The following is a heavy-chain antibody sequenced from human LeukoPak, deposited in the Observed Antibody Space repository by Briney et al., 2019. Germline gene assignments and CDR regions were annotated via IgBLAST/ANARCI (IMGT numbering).Heavy chain of an antibody. CDR3: ARVLVGGYSQGYGY. CDR1: GGSISSYY. CDR2: IYYSGST. J-gene: IGHJ4*02. D-gene: IGHD5-18*01. Sequence: SETLSLTCTVSGGSISSYYWSWIRQPPGKGLEWIGYIYYSGSTNYNPSIKSRVTISVDTSKNQFSLKLSSVTAADTAVYYCARVLVGGYSQGYGYWGQGTLVTVSS. V-gene: IGHV4-59*01.